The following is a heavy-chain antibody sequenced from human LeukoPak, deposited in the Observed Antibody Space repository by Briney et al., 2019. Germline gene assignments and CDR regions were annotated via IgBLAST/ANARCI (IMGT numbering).Heavy chain of an antibody. Sequence: PSETLSLTCTVSGGSISSSTYYWGWIRQPPGKGLEWIGSIYYSGSTYYHASLKSRVTISAHTPKNQFSLKLSSLTAADTAVYYCARPLSGSSSWHGDAFDIWGQGTMVTVSS. CDR2: IYYSGST. J-gene: IGHJ3*02. CDR1: GGSISSSTYY. CDR3: ARPLSGSSSWHGDAFDI. D-gene: IGHD6-13*01. V-gene: IGHV4-39*01.